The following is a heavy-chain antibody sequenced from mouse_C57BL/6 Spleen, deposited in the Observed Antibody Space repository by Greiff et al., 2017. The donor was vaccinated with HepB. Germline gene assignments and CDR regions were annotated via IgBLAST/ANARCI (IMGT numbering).Heavy chain of an antibody. D-gene: IGHD2-14*01. V-gene: IGHV6-6*01. CDR1: GFTFSDAW. Sequence: DVMLVESGGGLVQPGGSMKLSCAASGFTFSDAWMDWVRQSPEKGLEWVAEIRNKANNHATYYAESVKGRFTISRDDSKSSVYLQMNSLRAEDTGIYYCTTQLYRFYAMDYWGQGTSVTVSS. J-gene: IGHJ4*01. CDR3: TTQLYRFYAMDY. CDR2: IRNKANNHAT.